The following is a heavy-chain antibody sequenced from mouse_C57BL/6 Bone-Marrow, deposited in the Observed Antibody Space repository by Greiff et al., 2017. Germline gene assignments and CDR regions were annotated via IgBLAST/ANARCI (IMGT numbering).Heavy chain of an antibody. V-gene: IGHV1-62-2*01. J-gene: IGHJ2*01. D-gene: IGHD1-1*01. CDR1: GYTFTEYT. CDR2: FYPGSGSI. Sequence: QVQLQQSGAELVKPGASVKLSCKASGYTFTEYTIHWVKQRSGQGLEWIGWFYPGSGSIKYNEKFKDKATLTADKSSSTVYMELSRLTSEDSAVYFCARHEEWGLRDDGSSPLFDYWGQGTTLTVSS. CDR3: ARHEEWGLRDDGSSPLFDY.